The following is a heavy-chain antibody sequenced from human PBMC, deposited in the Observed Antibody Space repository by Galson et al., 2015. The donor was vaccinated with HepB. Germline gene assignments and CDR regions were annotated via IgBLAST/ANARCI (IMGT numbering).Heavy chain of an antibody. CDR3: TPDPRSGYNDY. Sequence: SLRLSCAASGFTVSTNYMTWVRQAPGKGLEWVSVINSGATTDYATPVKDRFTISRDDSTSTLYLQMNSLKSEDTAVYHCTPDPRSGYNDYWGQGTLVTVSS. CDR1: GFTVSTNY. J-gene: IGHJ4*02. D-gene: IGHD3-22*01. V-gene: IGHV3-15*01. CDR2: INSGATT.